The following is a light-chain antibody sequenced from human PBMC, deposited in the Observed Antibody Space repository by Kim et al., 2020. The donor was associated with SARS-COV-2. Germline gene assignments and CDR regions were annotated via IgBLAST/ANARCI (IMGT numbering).Light chain of an antibody. J-gene: IGKJ3*01. CDR1: QSLVHSDGNTY. Sequence: PASISYRASQSLVHSDGNTYLNWFQKRPGQSPRRLIYKVYNRDSGGPDRFSGSRSGTDFTLNISRVEDEDVGLYYCMQGTHWPPVFGPGTKVDIK. CDR2: KVY. CDR3: MQGTHWPPV. V-gene: IGKV2-30*02.